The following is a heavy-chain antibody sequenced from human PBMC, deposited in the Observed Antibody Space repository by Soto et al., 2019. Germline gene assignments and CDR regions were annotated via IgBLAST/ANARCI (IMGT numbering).Heavy chain of an antibody. Sequence: QVQLVPSGAEVPKPGPSVKVSCEASGGTFSNYAITWVRQAPGQCLEWLGGAIPVYGSTNYAQKFQGRVTITAGESATTTFMELISLRADDSAVYYCAERGVSNSRDAFDIWGQGTLVTVS. D-gene: IGHD1-26*01. CDR1: GGTFSNYA. CDR3: AERGVSNSRDAFDI. V-gene: IGHV1-69*01. J-gene: IGHJ3*02. CDR2: AIPVYGST.